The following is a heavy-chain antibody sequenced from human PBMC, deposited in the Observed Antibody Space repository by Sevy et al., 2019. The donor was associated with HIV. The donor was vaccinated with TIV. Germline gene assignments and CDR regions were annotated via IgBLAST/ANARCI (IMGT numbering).Heavy chain of an antibody. D-gene: IGHD3-3*01. CDR1: GFTFSSYW. V-gene: IGHV3-7*04. CDR2: IKQDGSEK. CDR3: ARAPTGTIFGVVPAFDI. Sequence: GGSLRLSCAASGFTFSSYWMSWVRQAPGKGLEWVANIKQDGSEKYYVDSVKGRLTISRDNAKNSLYRQMNSLRAEDTAVYYCARAPTGTIFGVVPAFDIWGQGTMVTVSS. J-gene: IGHJ3*02.